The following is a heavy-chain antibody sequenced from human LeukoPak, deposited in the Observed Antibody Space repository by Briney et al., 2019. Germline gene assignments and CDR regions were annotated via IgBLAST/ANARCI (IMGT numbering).Heavy chain of an antibody. Sequence: SETLSLTCTVSGGSISTYYRSWIRQSAGKGLEWIGRIYTSGDTNYNPSLKSRVTLSLDKSKNQFFLQLTSVTAADTAVYYCARDRDNVATYDIGYWGQGTLVTVSS. D-gene: IGHD5-12*01. J-gene: IGHJ4*02. CDR2: IYTSGDT. CDR1: GGSISTYY. CDR3: ARDRDNVATYDIGY. V-gene: IGHV4-4*07.